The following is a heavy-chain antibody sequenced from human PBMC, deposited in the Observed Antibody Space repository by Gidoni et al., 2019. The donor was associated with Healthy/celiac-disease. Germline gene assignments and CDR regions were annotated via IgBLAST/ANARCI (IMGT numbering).Heavy chain of an antibody. CDR1: GSSISSGDYY. D-gene: IGHD2-2*01. CDR3: ARDPLCGSSFYGMDV. V-gene: IGHV4-30-4*01. Sequence: QVQLQESGPGLVKPSQTLSPTCTVSGSSISSGDYYWSWIRQPPGKGLEWIGYISSSGSTYYNPSLKSRVTISVDTSKNQFSLKLSSVTAADTAVYYCARDPLCGSSFYGMDVWGQGTTVTVSS. CDR2: ISSSGST. J-gene: IGHJ6*02.